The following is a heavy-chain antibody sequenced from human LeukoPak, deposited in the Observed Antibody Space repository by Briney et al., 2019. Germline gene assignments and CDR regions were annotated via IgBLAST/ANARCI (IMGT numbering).Heavy chain of an antibody. D-gene: IGHD1-26*01. V-gene: IGHV1-18*01. Sequence: ASVKVSCKASGYTFIRNGISWVRQAPGQGLEWMGWISPYNESTKYLQMLQGRVTLTTDTSTSTAYMELRSLTSDDTAVYYCAREESIGRYQFLHDYWGQGTLVTVSS. CDR1: GYTFIRNG. J-gene: IGHJ4*02. CDR2: ISPYNEST. CDR3: AREESIGRYQFLHDY.